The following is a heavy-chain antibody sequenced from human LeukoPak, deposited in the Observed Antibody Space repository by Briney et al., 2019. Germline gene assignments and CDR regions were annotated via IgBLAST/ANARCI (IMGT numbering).Heavy chain of an antibody. V-gene: IGHV4-34*01. CDR2: INHSGST. CDR3: ARHEFASPFDS. Sequence: PSETLSLTCAVYGGSFSGYYWSWIRQPPGKGLEWIGEINHSGSTNYNPSLKSRVTISVDTSKNQFSLQLSSVTAADTAVYYCARHEFASPFDSWGRGTLVTVSS. CDR1: GGSFSGYY. J-gene: IGHJ4*02. D-gene: IGHD2-21*01.